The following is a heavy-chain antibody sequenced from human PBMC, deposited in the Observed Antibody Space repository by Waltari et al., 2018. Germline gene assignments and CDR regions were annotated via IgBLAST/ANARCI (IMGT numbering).Heavy chain of an antibody. V-gene: IGHV3-23*01. D-gene: IGHD2-15*01. CDR3: AKVSHGGNMRSDSFDT. CDR1: EFSFSDTA. J-gene: IGHJ3*02. CDR2: ISGDGLST. Sequence: EVQVLESGRGLVQPGGSLRLSCAAYEFSFSDTALTWVRQAPGKGLEWVSAISGDGLSTFYAETVKGLYTISRDNAKNTVYLQMKSLRAEDTAIYYCAKVSHGGNMRSDSFDTWGQGTMVTVSS.